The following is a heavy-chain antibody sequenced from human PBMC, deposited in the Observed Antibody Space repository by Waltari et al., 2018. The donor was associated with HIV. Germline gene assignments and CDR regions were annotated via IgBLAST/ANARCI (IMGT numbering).Heavy chain of an antibody. D-gene: IGHD3-10*01. CDR3: AKYVRFGELERNWFDP. J-gene: IGHJ5*02. V-gene: IGHV3-23*01. CDR1: GFTFSSYA. Sequence: EVQLLESGGGLVQPGGSLRLSCAASGFTFSSYAMSWVRQAPGKGLEWVSAISGSGGSTYYADSVKGRFTISRDNSKNTLYLQMNSLRAEDTAVYYCAKYVRFGELERNWFDPWGQGTLVTVSS. CDR2: ISGSGGST.